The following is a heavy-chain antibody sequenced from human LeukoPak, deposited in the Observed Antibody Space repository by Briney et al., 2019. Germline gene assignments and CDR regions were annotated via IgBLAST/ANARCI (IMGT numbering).Heavy chain of an antibody. J-gene: IGHJ3*02. CDR3: ARTVGAWDAFDI. CDR1: GFTFSSYA. Sequence: GGSLRLSCAASGFTFSSYAMSWVRQAPGKGLEWVSAISGSGGSTYYADSVKGRFTISRDNSKNTLYLQMNSLRAEDTAVYYCARTVGAWDAFDIWGQGTMVTVSS. V-gene: IGHV3-23*01. D-gene: IGHD1-26*01. CDR2: ISGSGGST.